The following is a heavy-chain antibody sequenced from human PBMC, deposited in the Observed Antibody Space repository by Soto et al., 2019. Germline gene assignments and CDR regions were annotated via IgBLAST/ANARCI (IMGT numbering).Heavy chain of an antibody. CDR3: AAGGTRWLHSPFDY. D-gene: IGHD1-1*01. CDR2: FDPEDGEI. J-gene: IGHJ4*02. V-gene: IGHV1-24*01. CDR1: GHTLTEFS. Sequence: HVHLVQSGAEVKKPGASVKVSCKVSGHTLTEFSMHWGRQAPGKGLEWMGGFDPEDGEIVYAQNFQGRVTMTEGPSTDSAYMELSSLKSEDTAVYYCAAGGTRWLHSPFDYWGQGTLVTVSS.